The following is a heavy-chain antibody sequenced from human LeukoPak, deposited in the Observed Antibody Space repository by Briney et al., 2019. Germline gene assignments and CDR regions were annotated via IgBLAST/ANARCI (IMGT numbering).Heavy chain of an antibody. CDR2: IRSKAYGWTT. CDR3: TRGRIHLWLYSGMDV. J-gene: IGHJ6*04. Sequence: QSGRSLRLSCIASGFTFGDHAMSWVRQAPGMGLEWVGFIRSKAYGWTTEYAASVKGRFTISRDDSKSIAYLQMNSLNTENTALYFCTRGRIHLWLYSGMDVWAKGTTVMFSS. V-gene: IGHV3-49*04. D-gene: IGHD5-18*01. CDR1: GFTFGDHA.